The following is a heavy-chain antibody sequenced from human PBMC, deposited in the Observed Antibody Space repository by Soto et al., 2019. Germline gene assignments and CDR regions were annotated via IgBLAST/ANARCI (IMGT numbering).Heavy chain of an antibody. CDR2: IYYSGST. Sequence: SETLSLTCTVSGGSISSGGYYWSWIRQHPGKGLEWIGYIYYSGSTYYNPSLKSRVTISVDTSKNQFSLKLSSVTAADTAVYYCARDSIPGSVVVVAAMAGMDVWGQGTTVTVSS. V-gene: IGHV4-31*03. CDR1: GGSISSGGYY. D-gene: IGHD2-15*01. J-gene: IGHJ6*02. CDR3: ARDSIPGSVVVVAAMAGMDV.